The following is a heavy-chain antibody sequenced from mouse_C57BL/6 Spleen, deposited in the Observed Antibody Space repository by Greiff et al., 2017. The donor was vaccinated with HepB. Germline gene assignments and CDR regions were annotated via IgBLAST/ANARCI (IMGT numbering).Heavy chain of an antibody. CDR3: ARDEYYSNYVDYAMDY. CDR1: GYTFTSYD. CDR2: IYPRDGST. D-gene: IGHD2-5*01. Sequence: VQLQQSGPELVKPGASVKLSCKASGYTFTSYDINWVKQRPGQGLEWIGWIYPRDGSTKYNEKFKGKATLTVDTSSSTAYMELHSLTSEDSAVYFCARDEYYSNYVDYAMDYWGQGTSVTVSS. V-gene: IGHV1-85*01. J-gene: IGHJ4*01.